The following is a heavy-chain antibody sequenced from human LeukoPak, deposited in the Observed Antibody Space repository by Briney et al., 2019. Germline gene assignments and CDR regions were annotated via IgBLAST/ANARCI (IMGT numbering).Heavy chain of an antibody. CDR2: ISSSGSTI. V-gene: IGHV3-48*03. Sequence: GGSLRLSCAASGFXFSSYELTWVRQAPGKGLEWVSYISSSGSTIYYADSVKGRFTISRDNAKNSLYLQMNSLRAEDTAVYYCARDFYSSFDYWGQGTLVTVSS. D-gene: IGHD4-11*01. CDR1: GFXFSSYE. CDR3: ARDFYSSFDY. J-gene: IGHJ4*02.